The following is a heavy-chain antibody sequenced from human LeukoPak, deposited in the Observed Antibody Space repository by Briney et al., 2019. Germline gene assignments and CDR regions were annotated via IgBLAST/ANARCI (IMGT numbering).Heavy chain of an antibody. V-gene: IGHV3-7*03. J-gene: IGHJ4*02. Sequence: GGSLRLSCAASGLNFSSRWMNWVRQAPGQGLEWVASIEEDGSEKHYVDSVKGRFTISRDNGKNSLYLQMNSLRAEGTAVYYCARDSGWWRFDFWGQGTLVTVSS. CDR2: IEEDGSEK. D-gene: IGHD6-13*01. CDR3: ARDSGWWRFDF. CDR1: GLNFSSRW.